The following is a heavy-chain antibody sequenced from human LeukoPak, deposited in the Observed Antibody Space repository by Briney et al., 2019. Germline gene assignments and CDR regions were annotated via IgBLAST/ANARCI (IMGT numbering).Heavy chain of an antibody. V-gene: IGHV4-4*02. D-gene: IGHD3-3*01. J-gene: IGHJ4*02. Sequence: PSETLSLTCAVSGDSISSSNWWSWVRQPPGKGLEWIGEIYHSGSTNYNPSLRSRVTISVDKSKNQFSLKLSSVTAADTAVYYCTRGLSFRSGYFDNWGQGTLVTVSS. CDR3: TRGLSFRSGYFDN. CDR2: IYHSGST. CDR1: GDSISSSNW.